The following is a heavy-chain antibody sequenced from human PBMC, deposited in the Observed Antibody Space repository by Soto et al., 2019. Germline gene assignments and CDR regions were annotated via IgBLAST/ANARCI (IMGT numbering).Heavy chain of an antibody. CDR1: GFTFSSYA. D-gene: IGHD3-10*01. J-gene: IGHJ6*02. Sequence: PGGSLRLSCAASGFTFSSYAMHWVRQAPGKGLEWVAVISYDGSNKYYADSVKGRFTISRDNSKSTLYLQMNSLRAEDTAVYYCAGDKYGSPTDGEEYYYYYGMDVWGQGTTVTVSS. V-gene: IGHV3-30-3*01. CDR2: ISYDGSNK. CDR3: AGDKYGSPTDGEEYYYYYGMDV.